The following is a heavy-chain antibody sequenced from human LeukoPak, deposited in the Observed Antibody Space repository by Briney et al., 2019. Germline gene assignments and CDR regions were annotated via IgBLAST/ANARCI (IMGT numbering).Heavy chain of an antibody. J-gene: IGHJ4*02. Sequence: PGGSPRLSCAASGFTFSSYWMSWVRQAPGKGLEWVANIKQDGSEKYYVDSVKGRFTISRDNTKNSLYLQMNSLRVEDTAVYYCARDDTVTTRVGFIDWGQGTLVTVSS. CDR2: IKQDGSEK. CDR1: GFTFSSYW. V-gene: IGHV3-7*01. D-gene: IGHD4-17*01. CDR3: ARDDTVTTRVGFID.